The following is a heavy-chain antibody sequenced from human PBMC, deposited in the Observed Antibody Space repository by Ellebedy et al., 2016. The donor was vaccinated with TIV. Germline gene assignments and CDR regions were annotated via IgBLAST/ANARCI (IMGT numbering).Heavy chain of an antibody. CDR1: GYTFTSYA. Sequence: ASVKVSXKASGYTFTSYAMHWVRQAPGQRLEWMGWINAGNGNTKYSQKFQGRVTITRDTSASTAYMELSSLRSEDTAVYYCARSDYDILTGRPNWFDPWGQGTLVTVSS. CDR3: ARSDYDILTGRPNWFDP. D-gene: IGHD3-9*01. V-gene: IGHV1-3*01. CDR2: INAGNGNT. J-gene: IGHJ5*02.